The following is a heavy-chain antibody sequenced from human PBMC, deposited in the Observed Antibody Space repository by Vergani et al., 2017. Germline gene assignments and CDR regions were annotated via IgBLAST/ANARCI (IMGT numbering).Heavy chain of an antibody. CDR3: AKPPRSGIVVVPAAMRVYFQH. D-gene: IGHD2-2*01. J-gene: IGHJ1*01. Sequence: EVQLLESGGGLVQPGGSLRLSCAASGFTFSSYAMSWVRQAPGKGLEWVSAISGSGGSTYYADSVKGRFTISRDNSKNTLYLQMNSLRAEDTAVYYCAKPPRSGIVVVPAAMRVYFQHWGQGTLVTVSS. CDR2: ISGSGGST. V-gene: IGHV3-23*01. CDR1: GFTFSSYA.